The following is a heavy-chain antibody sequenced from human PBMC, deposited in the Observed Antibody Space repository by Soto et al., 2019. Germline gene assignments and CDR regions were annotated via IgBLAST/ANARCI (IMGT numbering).Heavy chain of an antibody. J-gene: IGHJ4*02. CDR2: ISYDGSDK. CDR1: GFPFTSDG. Sequence: QVQLVESGGGVVQPGRYLRLSCAASGFPFTSDGMHWVREGPDKGLEWVAIISYDGSDKYYADSVKGRFTISRDNSKNTLYLQMNSLRPEDTALYYCVGGQYYFDYRGQGTLVIVSS. CDR3: VGGQYYFDY. V-gene: IGHV3-30*03. D-gene: IGHD3-10*01.